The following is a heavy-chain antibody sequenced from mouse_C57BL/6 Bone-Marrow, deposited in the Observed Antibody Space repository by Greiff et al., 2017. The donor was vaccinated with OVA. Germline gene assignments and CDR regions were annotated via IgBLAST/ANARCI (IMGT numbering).Heavy chain of an antibody. CDR2: IFPGSGST. V-gene: IGHV1-56*01. CDR3: ARSDYGNYRFAY. Sequence: QVQLQQSGPELVRPGASVKISCKAPGYTFTSHWMQWVRQRPGQGLEWIGEIFPGSGSTYYNEKFKGKATLTVDTSSSTAYMPLSSLTSEDSAVYVCARSDYGNYRFAYWGQGTLVTVSA. J-gene: IGHJ3*01. CDR1: GYTFTSHW. D-gene: IGHD2-1*01.